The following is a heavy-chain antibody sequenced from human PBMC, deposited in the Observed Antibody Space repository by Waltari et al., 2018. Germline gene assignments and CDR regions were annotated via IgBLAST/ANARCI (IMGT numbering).Heavy chain of an antibody. V-gene: IGHV1-2*06. CDR2: INPNSGGT. CDR1: GFTFTGYY. D-gene: IGHD3-3*01. Sequence: QVQLVQSGAEVKKPGASVKVSCKASGFTFTGYYMNWVRQAPGQGLEWMGRINPNSGGTSYAQKFQGRVTMTRDTSISTAYMELSRLRSDDTAVYYCARGLFGVVIIPDYWGQGTLVTVSS. J-gene: IGHJ4*02. CDR3: ARGLFGVVIIPDY.